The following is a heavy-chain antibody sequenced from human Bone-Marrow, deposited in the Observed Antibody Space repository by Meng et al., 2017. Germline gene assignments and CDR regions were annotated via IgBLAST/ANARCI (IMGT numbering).Heavy chain of an antibody. CDR2: IVSDGGIT. D-gene: IGHD3-3*01. V-gene: IGHV3-74*01. CDR3: ARDLGWVLFDY. J-gene: IGHJ4*02. CDR1: GFNFGDYI. Sequence: VHLVGSGGGFVQPGGSLRLSCGASGFNFGDYIMHWVRQSPGKGLEWISRIVSDGGITTYADSVKGRFTISRDNAKNTLYLEMNSLGAEDTAVYYCARDLGWVLFDYWGQGALVTVSS.